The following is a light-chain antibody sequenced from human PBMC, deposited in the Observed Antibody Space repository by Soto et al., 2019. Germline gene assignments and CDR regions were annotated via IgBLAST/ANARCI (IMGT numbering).Light chain of an antibody. CDR3: QQYGSSPWT. J-gene: IGKJ1*01. V-gene: IGKV3-20*01. CDR1: QSVSSSW. Sequence: EIGLTQSAGTLSLSPGERATLSCRASQSVSSSWLAWYQQKPGQAPRLLIYGASSRATGIPDRVSGSGSGTDFTLTISRLETEDFAVYYCQQYGSSPWTFGQGTKVDIK. CDR2: GAS.